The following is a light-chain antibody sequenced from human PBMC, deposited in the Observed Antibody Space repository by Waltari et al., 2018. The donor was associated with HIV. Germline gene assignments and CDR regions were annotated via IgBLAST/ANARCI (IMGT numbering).Light chain of an antibody. Sequence: DVVMTQSPLSLPVALGQPASLSCRPSRSLVYSDGNTYLNWFHQRPGQSPRRLIYKISNRDSGVPDRFSGSGSGTDFTLKISRVEAEDVGIYYCMQGSHLYTFGQGTKLEIK. CDR3: MQGSHLYT. CDR2: KIS. J-gene: IGKJ2*01. V-gene: IGKV2-30*01. CDR1: RSLVYSDGNTY.